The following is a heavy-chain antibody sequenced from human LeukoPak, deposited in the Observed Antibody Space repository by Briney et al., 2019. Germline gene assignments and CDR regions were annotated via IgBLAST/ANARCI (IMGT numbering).Heavy chain of an antibody. CDR2: IYPGDSDT. CDR3: ARHTGEGSHFQH. J-gene: IGHJ1*01. CDR1: GYKFTTYW. D-gene: IGHD3-16*01. Sequence: GESLKISCKGSGYKFTTYWIGWVRQMPGKGLEWMGIIYPGDSDTRYSPSFRGQVIISADKSIRTAYLQWTSLKASDTAMYYCARHTGEGSHFQHWGQGSLVTVSS. V-gene: IGHV5-51*01.